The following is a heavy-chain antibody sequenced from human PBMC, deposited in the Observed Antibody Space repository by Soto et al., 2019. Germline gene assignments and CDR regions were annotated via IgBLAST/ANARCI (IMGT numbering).Heavy chain of an antibody. CDR2: INPNSGGT. J-gene: IGHJ4*02. D-gene: IGHD3-10*01. V-gene: IGHV1-2*04. Sequence: ASVKVSCKASGYTFTGYYMHWVRQAPGQGLEWMGWINPNSGGTNYAQKVQGWVTMTRETSISTAYMELSRLRSDDTAVYYCARGGGPYGSGKDRMGYWGQGTLVTVSS. CDR1: GYTFTGYY. CDR3: ARGGGPYGSGKDRMGY.